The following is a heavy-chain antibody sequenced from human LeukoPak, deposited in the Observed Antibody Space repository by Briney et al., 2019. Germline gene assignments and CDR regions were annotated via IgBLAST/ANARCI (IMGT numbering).Heavy chain of an antibody. D-gene: IGHD6-13*01. Sequence: GRSLRLSCAASGFTFSSYLMHWVRQAPGKGLVWVSRINTDGSSTSYADSVKGRFSISRDNARNTLYLQVNGLRAEDTAVYYCARERSSSPDFWGQGTLVTVSS. CDR2: INTDGSST. V-gene: IGHV3-74*01. J-gene: IGHJ4*02. CDR1: GFTFSSYL. CDR3: ARERSSSPDF.